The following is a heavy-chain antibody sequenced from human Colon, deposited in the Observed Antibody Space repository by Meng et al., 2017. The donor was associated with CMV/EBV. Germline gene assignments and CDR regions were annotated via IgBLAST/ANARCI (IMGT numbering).Heavy chain of an antibody. Sequence: GESVKISCQGSGYSFTTKWIGWVRQMPGKGLECMGIIYPGDSDTRYNPSFQGQVTISADKSTSTAYLQWNSLKDSDTAMYYCARLVASAGRWDYFDYWGQGSLVTVSS. D-gene: IGHD6-13*01. V-gene: IGHV5-51*01. CDR3: ARLVASAGRWDYFDY. CDR1: GYSFTTKW. J-gene: IGHJ4*02. CDR2: IYPGDSDT.